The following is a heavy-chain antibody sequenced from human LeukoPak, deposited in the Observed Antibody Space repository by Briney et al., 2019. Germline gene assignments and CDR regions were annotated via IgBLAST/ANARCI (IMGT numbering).Heavy chain of an antibody. Sequence: SETLSLTSAVHGGSFSGYYWSWIRQPPRKGLEWIGEINHSGSTNYNPSLKSRVTISVDTSKNQFSLKLSSVTAADTAVYYCAREGARQLDRSDAFDIWGQETIVTVSS. V-gene: IGHV4-34*01. CDR2: INHSGST. J-gene: IGHJ3*02. D-gene: IGHD6-13*01. CDR1: GGSFSGYY. CDR3: AREGARQLDRSDAFDI.